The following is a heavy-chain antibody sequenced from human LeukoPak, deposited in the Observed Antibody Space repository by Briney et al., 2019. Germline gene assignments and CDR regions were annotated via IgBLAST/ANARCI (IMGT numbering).Heavy chain of an antibody. CDR2: IYSGGST. J-gene: IGHJ4*02. CDR3: ARDSSSWAGEYVFDY. V-gene: IGHV3-53*01. Sequence: PGGSLRLSCAASGFTFSSNYMSWVRQAPGKGLEWVSVIYSGGSTYYADSVKGRFTISRDNSKNTLYLQMNSLRAEDTAVYYCARDSSSWAGEYVFDYWGQGTLVTVSS. D-gene: IGHD6-13*01. CDR1: GFTFSSNY.